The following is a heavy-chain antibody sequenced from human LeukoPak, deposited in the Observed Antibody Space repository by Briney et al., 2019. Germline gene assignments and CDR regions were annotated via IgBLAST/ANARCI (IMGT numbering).Heavy chain of an antibody. CDR1: GGTFSSYA. Sequence: GASVKVSCKASGGTFSSYAISWVRQAPGQGLEWMGRIIPIFGTANYAQKFQGRVAITTDESTGTAYMELSSLRSEDTAVYYCARDLGSGRHGHGYWGQGTLVTVSS. J-gene: IGHJ4*02. CDR3: ARDLGSGRHGHGY. CDR2: IIPIFGTA. V-gene: IGHV1-69*05. D-gene: IGHD6-19*01.